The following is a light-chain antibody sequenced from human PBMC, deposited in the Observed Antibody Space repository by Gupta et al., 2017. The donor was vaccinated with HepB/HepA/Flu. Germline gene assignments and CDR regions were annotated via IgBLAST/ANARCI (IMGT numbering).Light chain of an antibody. J-gene: IGLJ3*02. CDR3: QSYDTTWV. V-gene: IGLV6-57*01. CDR1: SGSIASNY. CDR2: EDK. Sequence: FVLTQPHSVSESPGKTVTISCTRSSGSIASNYVQWYQPRPGSPPTIVIYEDKQRPAGVPHWFSGSIDSSSNSSSLTISGRKTEDEDDDYGQSYDTTWVFGGGTRLTVL.